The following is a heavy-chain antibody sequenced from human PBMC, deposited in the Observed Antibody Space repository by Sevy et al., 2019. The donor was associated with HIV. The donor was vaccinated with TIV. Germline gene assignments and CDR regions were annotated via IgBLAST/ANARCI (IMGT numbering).Heavy chain of an antibody. D-gene: IGHD3-22*01. CDR3: AKDGHYYDSSADYLNYFDY. CDR2: ISGSASST. Sequence: GESLKISCAASGFTFSSYAMSWVRQAPGKGLEWVSAISGSASSTYYADSVKGRFTISRENSKNTLYLLLNSLRAEDTAVYYCAKDGHYYDSSADYLNYFDYWGQGTLVTVSS. CDR1: GFTFSSYA. V-gene: IGHV3-23*01. J-gene: IGHJ4*02.